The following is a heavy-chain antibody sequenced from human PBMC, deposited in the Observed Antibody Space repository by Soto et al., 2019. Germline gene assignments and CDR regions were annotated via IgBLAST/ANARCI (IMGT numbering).Heavy chain of an antibody. CDR2: IWYDGSNK. CDR1: GFTFNSYG. V-gene: IGHV3-33*01. Sequence: QVQLVESGGGVVQPGRSLRLSCAASGFTFNSYGMHWVRQAPGTGLEWVAVIWYDGSNKYYADSVKGRFTISRDNSKNTLYLQMNSLRVEDTAVYYCATHRAIRGVIITDVDYWGQGILVTVSS. J-gene: IGHJ4*02. CDR3: ATHRAIRGVIITDVDY. D-gene: IGHD3-10*01.